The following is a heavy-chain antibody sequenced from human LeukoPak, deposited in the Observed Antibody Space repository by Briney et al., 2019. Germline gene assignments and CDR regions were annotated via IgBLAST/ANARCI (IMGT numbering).Heavy chain of an antibody. J-gene: IGHJ4*02. CDR1: GFTFSNAW. CDR2: IKSKTDGGTT. V-gene: IGHV3-15*01. CDR3: YVQPYGSSGYYDY. D-gene: IGHD3-22*01. Sequence: RGSLRLSCAASGFTFSNAWMSCVRPAPGKGLEWVCRIKSKTDGGTTDYAAAVKGRFTMSRDDSKNTLYMQMNCLKTEDTAVYYCYVQPYGSSGYYDYWGQGTLVTVSS.